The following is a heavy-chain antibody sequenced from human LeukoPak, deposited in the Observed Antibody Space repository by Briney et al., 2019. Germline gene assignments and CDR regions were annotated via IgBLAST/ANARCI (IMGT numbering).Heavy chain of an antibody. V-gene: IGHV5-51*01. Sequence: GESLKISCRGCGYSFTSYWIGWVRQMPGKGLEWMGIIYPGDSDTRYSPSFQGQVTISADKSISTAYLQWSSLKASDTAMYYCARRSYYDSSAFDIWGQGTMVTVSS. CDR1: GYSFTSYW. CDR3: ARRSYYDSSAFDI. J-gene: IGHJ3*02. D-gene: IGHD3-22*01. CDR2: IYPGDSDT.